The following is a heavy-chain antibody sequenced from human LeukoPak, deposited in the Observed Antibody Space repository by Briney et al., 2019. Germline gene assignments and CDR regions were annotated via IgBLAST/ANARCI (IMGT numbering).Heavy chain of an antibody. D-gene: IGHD2-2*01. CDR3: ARIVVPATNLHYYYYMDV. CDR1: GGSISSGDYY. J-gene: IGHJ6*03. Sequence: SETLSLTCTVSGGSISSGDYYWSWIRQHPGKGLEWIGYIYYSGSTYYNPSLKSRVTISVDTSKNQFSLKLSSVTAADTDEYYCARIVVPATNLHYYYYMDVWGKGTTVTVSS. CDR2: IYYSGST. V-gene: IGHV4-31*03.